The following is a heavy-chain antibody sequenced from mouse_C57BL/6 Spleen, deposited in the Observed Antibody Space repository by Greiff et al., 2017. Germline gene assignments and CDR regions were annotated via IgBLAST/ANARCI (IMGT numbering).Heavy chain of an antibody. CDR1: GFNIKDDY. D-gene: IGHD2-12*01. V-gene: IGHV14-4*01. J-gene: IGHJ3*01. Sequence: EVQLQQSGAELVRPGASVKLSCPASGFNIKDDYMHWVKQRPEQGLEWIGWIDPENGDTEYASKFQGKATITADTSSNTAYLQLSSLTAEDTAVYYSITVVTTGFAYWGQGTLVTVSA. CDR3: ITVVTTGFAY. CDR2: IDPENGDT.